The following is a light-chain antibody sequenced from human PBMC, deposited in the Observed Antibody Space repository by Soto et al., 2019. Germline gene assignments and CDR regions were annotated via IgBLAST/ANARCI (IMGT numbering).Light chain of an antibody. Sequence: QSLLTQPASVSGSPRQSITISCTGASSDVGGYTYVSWYQQHPGKAPKLMIYEVNNRPSGVSHRFSGSKSGNTASLTISGLQAEDEADYYRSSYTSSSTLYVFGTGTKLTVL. CDR1: SSDVGGYTY. CDR2: EVN. J-gene: IGLJ1*01. V-gene: IGLV2-14*01. CDR3: SSYTSSSTLYV.